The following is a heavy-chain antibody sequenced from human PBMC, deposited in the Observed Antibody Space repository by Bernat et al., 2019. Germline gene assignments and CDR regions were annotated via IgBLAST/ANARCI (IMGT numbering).Heavy chain of an antibody. J-gene: IGHJ4*02. D-gene: IGHD3-22*01. CDR3: AKVSGITMIVVGQTITIPDFDY. CDR1: GFTFSSYA. Sequence: EVQLLESGGGLVQPGGSLRLSCAASGFTFSSYAMSWVRQAPGKGLEWVSAISGSGGSTYYADSVKGRFTISRDNSKNTLYLQMNSLRAEDTAVYYCAKVSGITMIVVGQTITIPDFDYWGQGTLVTVSS. CDR2: ISGSGGST. V-gene: IGHV3-23*01.